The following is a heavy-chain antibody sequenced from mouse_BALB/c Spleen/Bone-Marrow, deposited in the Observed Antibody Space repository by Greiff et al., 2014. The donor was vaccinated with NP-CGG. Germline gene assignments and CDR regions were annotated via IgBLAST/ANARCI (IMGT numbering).Heavy chain of an antibody. V-gene: IGHV5-15*02. CDR2: ISNLAYSI. Sequence: VQLKESGGGLVQPGGSRKLSCAASGFTFSDYGMAWGRQAPGEGPEWGAFISNLAYSIYYADTVTGRFTISRENAKNTLYLEMSSLRSEDTAMYYCARDIDGYYDYAMDYWGQGTSVTVSS. D-gene: IGHD2-3*01. CDR1: GFTFSDYG. CDR3: ARDIDGYYDYAMDY. J-gene: IGHJ4*01.